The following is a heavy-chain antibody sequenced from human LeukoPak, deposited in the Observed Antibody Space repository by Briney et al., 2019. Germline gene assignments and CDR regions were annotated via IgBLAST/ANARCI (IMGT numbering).Heavy chain of an antibody. CDR2: IDRGVGST. J-gene: IGHJ4*02. Sequence: GGSLRLSCATSGFTFTTYAMSWVRQAPGKGLECVAAIDRGVGSTYYADSVKGRFTISRDNSKNTLYLQMNNLRADDTAVYYCAKDSTTSYWGQGTLVTVSS. D-gene: IGHD1-7*01. V-gene: IGHV3-23*01. CDR3: AKDSTTSY. CDR1: GFTFTTYA.